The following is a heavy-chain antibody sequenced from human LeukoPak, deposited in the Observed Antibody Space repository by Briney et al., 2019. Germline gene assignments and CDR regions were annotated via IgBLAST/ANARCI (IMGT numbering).Heavy chain of an antibody. J-gene: IGHJ4*02. Sequence: PGGSLRLSCAASGFTFSNSAMSWVRQAPGKGLEWVSAISGSGGSTYYADSVRGRFTISRDNSKNTLYLQMNSLRAEDTAVYYCAKDLEGGSPYYFDYWGQGTLVTVSS. V-gene: IGHV3-23*01. CDR2: ISGSGGST. CDR3: AKDLEGGSPYYFDY. CDR1: GFTFSNSA. D-gene: IGHD3-16*01.